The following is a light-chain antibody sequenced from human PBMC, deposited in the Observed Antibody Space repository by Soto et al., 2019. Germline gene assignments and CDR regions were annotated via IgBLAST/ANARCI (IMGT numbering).Light chain of an antibody. J-gene: IGKJ4*01. Sequence: EVVMRQSPATLSVSPGEGATLSCRASQGIGDTLAWYQQKLGQTPRLLIHGASTRATGIAARFSGSGSGTEFTLTISGLQSEDFATYYCQQYNYWPVTFGGGTKVDIK. CDR2: GAS. V-gene: IGKV3-15*01. CDR1: QGIGDT. CDR3: QQYNYWPVT.